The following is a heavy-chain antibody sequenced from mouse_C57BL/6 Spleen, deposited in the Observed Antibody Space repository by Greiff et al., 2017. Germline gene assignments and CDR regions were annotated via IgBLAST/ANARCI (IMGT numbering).Heavy chain of an antibody. Sequence: QVQLQQPGAELVKPGASVKMSCKASGYTFTSYWITWVKQRPGQGLEWIGDIYPGSGSTNYNDKFKGKATMTVDTSSSTAYMQLSSLTSEDSAVYDCARGDGSSEYYAMDYWGQGTSVTVSS. D-gene: IGHD1-1*01. CDR3: ARGDGSSEYYAMDY. J-gene: IGHJ4*01. CDR1: GYTFTSYW. V-gene: IGHV1-55*01. CDR2: IYPGSGST.